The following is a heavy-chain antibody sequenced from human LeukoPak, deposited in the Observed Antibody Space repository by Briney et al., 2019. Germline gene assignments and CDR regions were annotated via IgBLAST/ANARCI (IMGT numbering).Heavy chain of an antibody. Sequence: GASVKVSCKTSGYTFTNYFMHWVRQAPGQGLEWMGMINPSGGSVRYAQKFQGRVTMTRDTSTSTVYIDLSSLRSDDTAAYFCTRAVDQDFDSWGQGTLVIVSS. V-gene: IGHV1-46*01. CDR3: TRAVDQDFDS. CDR2: INPSGGSV. CDR1: GYTFTNYF. J-gene: IGHJ4*02.